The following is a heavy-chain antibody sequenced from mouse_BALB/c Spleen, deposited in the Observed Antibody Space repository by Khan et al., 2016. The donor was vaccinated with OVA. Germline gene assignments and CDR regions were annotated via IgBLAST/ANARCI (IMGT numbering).Heavy chain of an antibody. Sequence: VQLVESGGGLVQPGGSLKLSCAASGFDFSRYWMSWVRQAPGKGLEWIGEINPDSSTINYTPYLKDKFIISRDNANNTLYLQMSKVISEDTALYYCARPYRYDGRAWFAYWGQGTLVTVSA. CDR3: ARPYRYDGRAWFAY. CDR1: GFDFSRYW. V-gene: IGHV4-1*02. CDR2: INPDSSTI. D-gene: IGHD2-14*01. J-gene: IGHJ3*01.